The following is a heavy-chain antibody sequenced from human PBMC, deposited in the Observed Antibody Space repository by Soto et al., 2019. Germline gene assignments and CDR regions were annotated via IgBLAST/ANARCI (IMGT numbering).Heavy chain of an antibody. V-gene: IGHV1-69*13. CDR3: ARRIAAGFYYYYGMEV. CDR2: IIPSFGTA. D-gene: IGHD6-13*01. Sequence: GASLKVSCKASGYTFTSYAMHWVRQAPGQRLEWMGGIIPSFGTAKYAQKFQGRVTITGDESTSTAYMELSSLRSEDTAVYYCARRIAAGFYYYYGMEVWGQGTTVTVSS. J-gene: IGHJ6*02. CDR1: GYTFTSYA.